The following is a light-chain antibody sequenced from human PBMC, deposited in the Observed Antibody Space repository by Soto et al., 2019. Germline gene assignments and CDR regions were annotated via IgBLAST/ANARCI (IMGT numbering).Light chain of an antibody. Sequence: EIVMTQSPATRSVYPGERATLSCRAGQSVSSNLAWYQQKPGQAPRLLIYGASTRATGIPARFSGSGSGTEFTLTISSLQSEDFAVYYCQQYTNWPITFGQGTRLEI. V-gene: IGKV3-15*01. CDR3: QQYTNWPIT. CDR1: QSVSSN. J-gene: IGKJ5*01. CDR2: GAS.